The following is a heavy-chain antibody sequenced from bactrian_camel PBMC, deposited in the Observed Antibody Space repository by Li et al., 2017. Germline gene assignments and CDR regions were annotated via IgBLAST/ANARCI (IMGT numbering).Heavy chain of an antibody. CDR1: GPISSRGYSTGC. CDR2: ITRDGGT. Sequence: VQLVESGGGSVQAGGSLKLSCAISGPISSRGYSTGCMGWFRQIPGKEREGVAFITRDGGTEYDDSAKGRFTISVDNAKNTLYLQMDSLNPEDTGTYTCAAGQGVGWCLDVIRVGAEADFDYWGHGTQVTVS. V-gene: IGHV3S53*01. CDR3: AAGQGVGWCLDVIRVGAEADFDY. J-gene: IGHJ6*01. D-gene: IGHD5*01.